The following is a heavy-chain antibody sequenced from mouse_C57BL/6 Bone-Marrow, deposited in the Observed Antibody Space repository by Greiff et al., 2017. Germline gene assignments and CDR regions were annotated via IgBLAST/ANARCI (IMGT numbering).Heavy chain of an antibody. V-gene: IGHV1-50*01. D-gene: IGHD2-3*01. Sequence: QVQLQQPGAELVKPGASVKLSCKASGYTFTSYWMQWVKQRPGQGLEWIGEIDPSDSYTKSTPKFKGKATLTVDTSSSTAYLQLSSLTSEDAAVYYCASDGYGWFAYWGQGTLVTVSA. CDR3: ASDGYGWFAY. CDR2: IDPSDSYT. J-gene: IGHJ3*01. CDR1: GYTFTSYW.